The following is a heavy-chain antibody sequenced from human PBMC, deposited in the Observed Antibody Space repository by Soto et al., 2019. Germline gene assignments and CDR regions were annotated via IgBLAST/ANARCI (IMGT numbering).Heavy chain of an antibody. Sequence: EVQLVESGGGLVEPGGSLRLSCAASGFTFNGAWMNWVRQGPGKCLEWVGRVKSKFEGGTIDYAAPVKGRFTISRDDSRNTVYLQMNSLSTEDTAMYYCSADLPDWGAYAFDYWGQGALVTVSS. V-gene: IGHV3-15*07. CDR2: VKSKFEGGTI. J-gene: IGHJ4*02. CDR3: SADLPDWGAYAFDY. CDR1: GFTFNGAW. D-gene: IGHD3-16*01.